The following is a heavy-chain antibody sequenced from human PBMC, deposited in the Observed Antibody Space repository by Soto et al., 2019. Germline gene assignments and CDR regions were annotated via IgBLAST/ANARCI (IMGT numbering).Heavy chain of an antibody. CDR2: INPSGGST. V-gene: IGHV1-46*01. CDR1: GYTFTSYY. D-gene: IGHD3-3*01. J-gene: IGHJ6*02. Sequence: QVQLVQSGAEVKKPGASVKVSCKASGYTFTSYYMHWVRQAPGQGLEWMGIINPSGGSTSYAQKFQGRVTMTRDTSTSTVYMELSSLRSEDTAVYYGARAENYDFSVYGMDVWGQGTTVTVSS. CDR3: ARAENYDFSVYGMDV.